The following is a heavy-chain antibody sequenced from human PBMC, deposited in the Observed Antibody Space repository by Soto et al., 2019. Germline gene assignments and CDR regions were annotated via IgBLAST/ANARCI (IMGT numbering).Heavy chain of an antibody. Sequence: SETLSLTCTVSGGSISSHYWSWVRQAPGKGLEWIGHIYYRGSTNYNPSLRSRSTISVDTSKNQFSLKLNSVTTADAAVYYCARDGGGASGMDVWGQGTKVTVSS. CDR2: IYYRGST. V-gene: IGHV4-59*11. J-gene: IGHJ6*02. CDR3: ARDGGGASGMDV. D-gene: IGHD3-16*01. CDR1: GGSISSHY.